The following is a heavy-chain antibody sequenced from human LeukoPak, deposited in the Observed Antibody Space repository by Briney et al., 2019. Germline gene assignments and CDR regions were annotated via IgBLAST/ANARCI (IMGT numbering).Heavy chain of an antibody. CDR2: ISAYNGNI. Sequence: ASVKVSCKASGYTFTNYGFSWVRQAPGQGLEWMGWISAYNGNIHYAQKLQGRVTLTTDTSTTTAYMELRSLRSDDTAVYYCARDHSSSCQLLDYWGQGALVTVS. CDR3: ARDHSSSCQLLDY. V-gene: IGHV1-18*01. CDR1: GYTFTNYG. J-gene: IGHJ4*02. D-gene: IGHD6-13*01.